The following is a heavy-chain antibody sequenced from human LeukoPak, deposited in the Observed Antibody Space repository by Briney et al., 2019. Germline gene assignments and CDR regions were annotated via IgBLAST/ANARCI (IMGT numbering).Heavy chain of an antibody. D-gene: IGHD2-2*01. Sequence: PGGSLRLSCAASGFTFSGHWMSWVRQAPGKGLEWVANIKKDGSEKYYVDSVKGRFTISRDNAKNSLYLQMDSLRAEDTAVYYCATISSPIDYWGQGTLVTVSS. CDR3: ATISSPIDY. V-gene: IGHV3-7*01. CDR1: GFTFSGHW. J-gene: IGHJ4*02. CDR2: IKKDGSEK.